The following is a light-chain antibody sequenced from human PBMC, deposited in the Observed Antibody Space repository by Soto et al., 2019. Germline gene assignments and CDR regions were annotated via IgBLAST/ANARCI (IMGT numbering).Light chain of an antibody. CDR3: QHYGYSLWT. Sequence: EVVLTQSPGSLSLSPGDTATLSGRASQSLTSSYLAWYHQSPGQAPRPRIYGISSRATGIPDRFSGSGSGTDFTLTISRLEPEDFAVYYCQHYGYSLWTFGQGTKVDNK. V-gene: IGKV3-20*01. CDR1: QSLTSSY. J-gene: IGKJ1*01. CDR2: GIS.